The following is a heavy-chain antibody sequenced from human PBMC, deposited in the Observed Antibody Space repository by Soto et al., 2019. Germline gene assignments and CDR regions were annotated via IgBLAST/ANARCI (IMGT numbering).Heavy chain of an antibody. CDR2: ISYDGSNK. V-gene: IGHV3-30*18. CDR1: GFTFSSYG. J-gene: IGHJ4*02. CDR3: AKDIYSGYDLIDY. Sequence: GGSLRLSCAVSGFTFSSYGMHWVRQAPGKGLEWVAVISYDGSNKYYADSVKGRFTISRDNSKNTLYLQMNSLRAEDTAVYYCAKDIYSGYDLIDYWGQGTLVTVSS. D-gene: IGHD5-12*01.